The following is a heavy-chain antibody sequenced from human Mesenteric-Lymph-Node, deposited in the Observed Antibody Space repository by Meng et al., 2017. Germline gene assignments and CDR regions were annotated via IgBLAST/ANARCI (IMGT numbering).Heavy chain of an antibody. CDR2: ISQSGTT. CDR3: VSQGMTSYSWGY. Sequence: QPQRQESGPGLVKPSETLSLTCAVSSGSISSSNWWSWVRQPPGKGLEWIGEISQSGTTYYNPSLKSRVTITGDWSKNQFSLKLNSVTAADTALYYCVSQGMTSYSWGYWGQGTLVTVSS. V-gene: IGHV4-4*02. J-gene: IGHJ4*02. CDR1: SGSISSSNW. D-gene: IGHD3-9*01.